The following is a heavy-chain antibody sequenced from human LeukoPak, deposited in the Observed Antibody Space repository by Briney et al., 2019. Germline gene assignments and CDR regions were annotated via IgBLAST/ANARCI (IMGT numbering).Heavy chain of an antibody. CDR3: ATGPESADAFDI. V-gene: IGHV3-23*01. Sequence: RGSLRFSCAGTAFSCSSDTIRWVGQAPGKGLEWVSAISGSGGSTYYADSVKGRFTISRDNSKTTLYLQMNSLRAEDTAVYYCATGPESADAFDIWGQGTMVTVSS. CDR2: ISGSGGST. CDR1: AFSCSSDT. J-gene: IGHJ3*02.